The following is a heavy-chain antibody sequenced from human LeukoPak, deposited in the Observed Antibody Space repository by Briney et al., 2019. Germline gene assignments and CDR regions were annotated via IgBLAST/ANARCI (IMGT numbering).Heavy chain of an antibody. CDR2: INHSGCT. D-gene: IGHD2-2*02. J-gene: IGHJ6*04. V-gene: IGHV4-34*01. CDR1: GGSFSGYY. Sequence: SETLSLTCAVYGGSFSGYYWSWIRQPPGKGLEWIGKINHSGCTNYNPSLKSRVTISVDTSKNQFSLKLSSVTAADTAIYYCGAVAAIRSYYGMDVWGKGTTVAVSS. CDR3: GAVAAIRSYYGMDV.